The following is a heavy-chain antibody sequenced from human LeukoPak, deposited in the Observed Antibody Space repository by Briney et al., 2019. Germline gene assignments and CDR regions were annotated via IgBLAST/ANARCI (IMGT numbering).Heavy chain of an antibody. D-gene: IGHD3-10*01. V-gene: IGHV4-39*07. J-gene: IGHJ4*02. Sequence: PSETLSLTCTVSGGSISGSNYYWGWIRQPPGKGLEWIGTIYYSGSTYYSPSLKSRVTISIDTSKNHFSLKLTSVTAADTAVYYCARVPYYYGSGSFSYWGQGTLLTVSS. CDR2: IYYSGST. CDR3: ARVPYYYGSGSFSY. CDR1: GGSISGSNYY.